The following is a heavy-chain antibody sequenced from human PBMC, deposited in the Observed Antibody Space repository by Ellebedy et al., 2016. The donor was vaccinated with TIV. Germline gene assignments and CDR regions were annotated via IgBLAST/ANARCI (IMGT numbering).Heavy chain of an antibody. CDR3: YYRHYSGY. CDR2: ISGDGDTT. V-gene: IGHV3-23*01. J-gene: IGHJ4*02. Sequence: GGSLRLSXVASGFTFRNFFMSWVRQAPGGGLEWISTISGDGDTTFSADSVKGRFTISRDNSRNTLYLQMDSLRAADTAVYYCYYRHYSGYWGQGTLVTVSS. CDR1: GFTFRNFF. D-gene: IGHD4-11*01.